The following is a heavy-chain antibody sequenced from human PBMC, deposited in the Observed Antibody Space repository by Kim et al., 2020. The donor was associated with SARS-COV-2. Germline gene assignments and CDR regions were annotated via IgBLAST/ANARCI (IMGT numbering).Heavy chain of an antibody. J-gene: IGHJ5*02. CDR1: GYSFTSYW. CDR2: IYPGDSDT. D-gene: IGHD6-19*01. CDR3: ARQGIAVAGTPAWFDP. Sequence: GESLKISCKGSGYSFTSYWIGWVRQMPGKGLEWMGIIYPGDSDTRYSPSFQDQVTISADKSISTAYLQWSSLKASDTAMYYCARQGIAVAGTPAWFDPWGQGTLVTVSS. V-gene: IGHV5-51*01.